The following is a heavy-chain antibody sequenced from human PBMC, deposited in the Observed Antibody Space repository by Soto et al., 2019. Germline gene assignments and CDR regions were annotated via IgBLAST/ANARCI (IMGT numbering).Heavy chain of an antibody. CDR2: IYHSGST. Sequence: SETLSLTCAVSGGSISSSNWWSWVRQPPGKGLEWIGEIYHSGSTNYNPSLKSRVTISVDKSKNQFSLKLSSVTAADTAVYYCARLLPQLGHNWFDPWGQGTLVTVSS. CDR1: GGSISSSNW. V-gene: IGHV4-4*02. J-gene: IGHJ5*02. D-gene: IGHD6-13*01. CDR3: ARLLPQLGHNWFDP.